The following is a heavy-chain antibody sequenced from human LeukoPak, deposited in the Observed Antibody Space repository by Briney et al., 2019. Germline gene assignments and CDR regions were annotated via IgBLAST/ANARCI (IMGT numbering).Heavy chain of an antibody. CDR1: GGSFSDYF. J-gene: IGHJ6*02. V-gene: IGHV4-34*01. Sequence: PSETLSLTCAVYGGSFSDYFWGWIRQPPGKGLEWIGEINHSGRTNYNPSLKSRVTISVDTSKNQFSLNLSSVTAADTAVYYCARDVVVVPAAIHYGMDVWGQGTTVTVSS. D-gene: IGHD2-2*01. CDR3: ARDVVVVPAAIHYGMDV. CDR2: INHSGRT.